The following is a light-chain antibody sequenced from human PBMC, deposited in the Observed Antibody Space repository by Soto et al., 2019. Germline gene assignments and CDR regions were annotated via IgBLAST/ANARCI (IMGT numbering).Light chain of an antibody. Sequence: QSALAQPASVSGSPGQSITISCTVTSSDVGGYNYVSWYQQHPGKAPKLMIYEVSNRPSGVSNRFSGSKSGNTASLTISGLQAEDEADYYCSSYTSSTFYVFGTGTRSPS. V-gene: IGLV2-14*01. CDR3: SSYTSSTFYV. J-gene: IGLJ1*01. CDR1: SSDVGGYNY. CDR2: EVS.